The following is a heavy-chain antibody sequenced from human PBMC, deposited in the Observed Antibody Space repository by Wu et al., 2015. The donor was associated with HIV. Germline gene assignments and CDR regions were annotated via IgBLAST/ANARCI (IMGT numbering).Heavy chain of an antibody. CDR1: GGTFSSYA. V-gene: IGHV1-69*13. Sequence: QVQLVQSGAEVKKPGSSVKVSCKASGGTFSSYAISWVRQAPGQGLEWMGRIIPIFGTANYAQKFQGRVTITADESTSTAYMELSSLRSEDTAVYYCARERNPLTHYYGSGSYSVEPGEFDYWGQGTLVTVSS. J-gene: IGHJ4*02. CDR2: IIPIFGTA. CDR3: ARERNPLTHYYGSGSYSVEPGEFDY. D-gene: IGHD3-10*01.